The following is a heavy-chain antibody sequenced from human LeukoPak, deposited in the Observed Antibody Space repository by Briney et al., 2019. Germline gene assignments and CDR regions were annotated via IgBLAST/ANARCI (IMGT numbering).Heavy chain of an antibody. D-gene: IGHD3-9*01. CDR3: ARDLNYDILTGNFYYYYMDV. J-gene: IGHJ6*03. Sequence: GASVKVSCKASGYTFTGYYMHWLRQAPGQGLEWMGWINPNSGGTNYAQKFQGRVTMTRDTSISTAYMELSRLRSDDTAVYYCARDLNYDILTGNFYYYYMDVWGKGTTVTVSS. CDR1: GYTFTGYY. CDR2: INPNSGGT. V-gene: IGHV1-2*02.